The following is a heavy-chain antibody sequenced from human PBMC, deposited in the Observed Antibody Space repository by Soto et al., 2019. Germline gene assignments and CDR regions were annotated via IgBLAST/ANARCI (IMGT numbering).Heavy chain of an antibody. D-gene: IGHD4-17*01. CDR1: GGSFSGYY. CDR3: ARGRITVTTNFDY. J-gene: IGHJ4*02. Sequence: SETLSLTCAVFGGSFSGYYWSWFRQPPGKGLEWIGEINHRESTNYNPSLKSRVTILLDTSKIQFSLKLVSVTAADTAVYYCARGRITVTTNFDYWGQGTLVTVSS. CDR2: INHREST. V-gene: IGHV4-34*01.